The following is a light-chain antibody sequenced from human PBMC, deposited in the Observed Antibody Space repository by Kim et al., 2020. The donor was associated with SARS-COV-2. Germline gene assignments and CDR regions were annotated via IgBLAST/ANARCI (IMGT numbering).Light chain of an antibody. J-gene: IGLJ1*01. CDR1: DSTLGSNT. CDR2: VND. CDR3: ASWDDNRDGPQNV. V-gene: IGLV1-44*01. Sequence: ELTQPPSASGTPGQRVSISCSGDDSTLGSNTVSWYQQLPGTAPKLLIYVNDRRPSGVPDRFSGSKSGTSASLAISGLQSEDEADYYCASWDDNRDGPQNVFGSGTKVTVL.